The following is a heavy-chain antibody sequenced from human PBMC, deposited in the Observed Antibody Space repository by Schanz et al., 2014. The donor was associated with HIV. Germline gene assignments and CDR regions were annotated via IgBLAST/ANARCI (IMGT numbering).Heavy chain of an antibody. CDR2: MSYDGTKK. CDR3: ARDYHWNWFDP. Sequence: QEQLVASGGGVVQPGRSLRLSCVASGFNFNSYGMHWVRQAPGKGLEWVAVMSYDGTKKHYADSVKGRFTISRDNSKNSLYLQMNSLRAEDTAVYYCARDYHWNWFDPWGQGTLVTVSS. J-gene: IGHJ5*02. V-gene: IGHV3-30*03. CDR1: GFNFNSYG. D-gene: IGHD1-20*01.